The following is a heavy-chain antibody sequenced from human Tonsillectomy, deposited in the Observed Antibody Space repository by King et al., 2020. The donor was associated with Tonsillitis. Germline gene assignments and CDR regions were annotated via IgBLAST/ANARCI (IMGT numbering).Heavy chain of an antibody. Sequence: VQLQQWGAGLLKPSETLSLTCAVYGGSFSGYYWSWIRQPPGKGLEWIGEINHSGSTNYNPSLKSRVTVSVDTSKNQFSLKLSSVTATDTAVYYCARGRENSRQLVLFDYWGQGTLVTVSS. V-gene: IGHV4-34*01. J-gene: IGHJ4*02. CDR1: GGSFSGYY. D-gene: IGHD6-13*01. CDR2: INHSGST. CDR3: ARGRENSRQLVLFDY.